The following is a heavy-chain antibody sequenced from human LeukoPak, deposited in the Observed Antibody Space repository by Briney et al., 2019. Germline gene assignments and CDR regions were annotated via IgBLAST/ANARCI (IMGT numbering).Heavy chain of an antibody. D-gene: IGHD6-19*01. J-gene: IGHJ3*02. CDR2: ISAYNGNT. Sequence: AASVKVSCKASGYTFTSCGISWVRQAPGQGLEWMGWISAYNGNTNYAQKLQGRVTMTTDTSTSTAYMELRSLRSDDTAVYYCARSRIAVALDAFDIWGQGTMVTVSS. CDR3: ARSRIAVALDAFDI. CDR1: GYTFTSCG. V-gene: IGHV1-18*01.